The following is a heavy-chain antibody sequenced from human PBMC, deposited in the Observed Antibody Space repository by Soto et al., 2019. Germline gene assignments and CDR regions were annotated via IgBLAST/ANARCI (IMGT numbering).Heavy chain of an antibody. CDR3: ARLVSYNWFDP. V-gene: IGHV1-18*01. CDR1: GYTFTSYG. J-gene: IGHJ5*02. CDR2: ISGYNGNT. Sequence: ASVKVSCKASGYTFTSYGISWVRQAPGQGLEWMGWISGYNGNTNYAQNLQGRVTMTTDTSTSTAYMELRSLRSDDTAVYYCARLVSYNWFDPWGQGTLVTVSS.